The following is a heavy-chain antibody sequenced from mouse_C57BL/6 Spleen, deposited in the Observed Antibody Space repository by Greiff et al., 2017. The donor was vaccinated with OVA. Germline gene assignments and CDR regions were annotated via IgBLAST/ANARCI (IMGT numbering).Heavy chain of an antibody. CDR1: GFTFSSYG. CDR2: ISSGGSYT. D-gene: IGHD3-3*01. CDR3: ARQGDGAFAY. J-gene: IGHJ2*01. V-gene: IGHV5-6*01. Sequence: EVQLVESGGDLVKPGGSLKLSCAASGFTFSSYGMSWVRQTPDKRLEWVATISSGGSYTYYPDSVKGRFTISRDNAKNTLYLQMSSLKSEDTAMYYCARQGDGAFAYWGQGTTLTVSS.